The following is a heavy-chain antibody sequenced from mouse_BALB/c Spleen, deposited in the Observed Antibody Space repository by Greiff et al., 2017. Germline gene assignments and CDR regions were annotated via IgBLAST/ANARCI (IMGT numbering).Heavy chain of an antibody. Sequence: DVQLVESGGGLVKPGGSLKLSCAASGFAFSSYDMSWVRQTPEKRLEWVAYISSGGGSTYYPDTVKGRFTISRDNAKNTLYLQMSSLKSEDTAMYYCARPMITTRTLFAYWGQGTLVTVSA. V-gene: IGHV5-12-1*01. CDR1: GFAFSSYD. D-gene: IGHD2-4*01. CDR2: ISSGGGST. J-gene: IGHJ3*01. CDR3: ARPMITTRTLFAY.